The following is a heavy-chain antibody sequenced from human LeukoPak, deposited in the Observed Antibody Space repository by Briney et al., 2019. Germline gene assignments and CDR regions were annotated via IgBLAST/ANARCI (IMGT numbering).Heavy chain of an antibody. J-gene: IGHJ4*02. CDR2: IWCDGSKR. V-gene: IGHV3-33*01. CDR3: ARDPASSFDY. CDR1: GFTFSSHG. D-gene: IGHD2-15*01. Sequence: GGSLRLSCAASGFTFSSHGMHWVRQAPGKGLEWVAVIWCDGSKRYYADSVKGRFTISRDDSKNTLYLQMNSLRDEDTAVYYCARDPASSFDYWGQGTLVTVSS.